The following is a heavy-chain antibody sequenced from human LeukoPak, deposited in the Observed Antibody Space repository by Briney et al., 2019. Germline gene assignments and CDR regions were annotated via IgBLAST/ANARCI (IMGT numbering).Heavy chain of an antibody. CDR1: GYMLTNYY. CDR3: AGVEGVDFWWGYGWFDP. V-gene: IGHV1-46*01. D-gene: IGHD3-3*01. J-gene: IGHJ5*02. Sequence: ASVKVSCKASGYMLTNYYIHWVRQAPGQGLEWMGLINPSGGSTNYAQKFQGRVTITTDESTSTAYMELSSLRSEDTAVYYCAGVEGVDFWWGYGWFDPWGQGTLVTVSS. CDR2: INPSGGST.